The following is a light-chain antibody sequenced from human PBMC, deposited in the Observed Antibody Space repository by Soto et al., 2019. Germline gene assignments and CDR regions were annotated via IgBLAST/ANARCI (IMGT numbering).Light chain of an antibody. Sequence: QSVLTQPASVSGSPGQSITISCTGTSSDVGGYNYVSWYQQHPGKAPKLMIYEVSNRPSGVSNRFSGSKSGNTASLTISGHQAEDEDDYYCSSYTSSSILVFGGGTKLTVL. J-gene: IGLJ2*01. V-gene: IGLV2-14*01. CDR2: EVS. CDR1: SSDVGGYNY. CDR3: SSYTSSSILV.